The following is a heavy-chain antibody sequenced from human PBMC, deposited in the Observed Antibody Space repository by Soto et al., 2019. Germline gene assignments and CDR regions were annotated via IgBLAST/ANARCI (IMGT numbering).Heavy chain of an antibody. V-gene: IGHV1-2*02. D-gene: IGHD2-15*01. J-gene: IGHJ4*02. Sequence: ASVKVSCKASGYTFTGYYLHWVRQAPGQGLECMGWINPDSGCTNYAQKFEGRVTMTRDASISTAYMELSRLRSEDTAVYYCARVLARVVAAIDWWGQGTLVTVS. CDR1: GYTFTGYY. CDR2: INPDSGCT. CDR3: ARVLARVVAAIDW.